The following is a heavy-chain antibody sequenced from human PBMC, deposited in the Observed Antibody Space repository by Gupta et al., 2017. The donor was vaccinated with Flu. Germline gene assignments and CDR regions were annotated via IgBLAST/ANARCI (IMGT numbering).Heavy chain of an antibody. D-gene: IGHD2-15*01. J-gene: IGHJ4*02. CDR3: TAYCSGGDCYSLDY. V-gene: IGHV4-39*01. Sequence: RQPPGKGLEWIGSIDDSGTTYYNPSLKSRVTISVDSSKNQFSLKLSSVTAADTAVYYCTAYCSGGDCYSLDYWGQGTLVTVSS. CDR2: IDDSGTT.